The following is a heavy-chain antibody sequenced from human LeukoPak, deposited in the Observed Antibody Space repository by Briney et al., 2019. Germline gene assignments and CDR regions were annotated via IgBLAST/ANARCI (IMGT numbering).Heavy chain of an antibody. J-gene: IGHJ4*02. CDR1: GFTFSSYA. V-gene: IGHV3-53*01. D-gene: IGHD2-2*01. Sequence: GGSLRLSCAASGFTFSSYAMHWVRQAPGKGLEWVSVIYSGGSPYYADSVKGRFTISRDNSKNTLYLQMNSLRAEDTAVYYCARGAPEGYCSSTSCPSDYWGQGTLVTVSS. CDR2: IYSGGSP. CDR3: ARGAPEGYCSSTSCPSDY.